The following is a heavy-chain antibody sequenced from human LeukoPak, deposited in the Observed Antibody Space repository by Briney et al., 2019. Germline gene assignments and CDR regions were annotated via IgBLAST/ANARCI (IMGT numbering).Heavy chain of an antibody. J-gene: IGHJ3*02. CDR2: IIPVFGTT. V-gene: IGHV1-69*13. Sequence: ASVKVSCKASGGTFLRYGVNWVRQAPGQGLEWMGGIIPVFGTTNYAQKFQGRVTITADEFTSTAYMELRSLRPEDTAVYYCARDRSLKSAFDIWGQGTMVTVSS. CDR1: GGTFLRYG. CDR3: ARDRSLKSAFDI.